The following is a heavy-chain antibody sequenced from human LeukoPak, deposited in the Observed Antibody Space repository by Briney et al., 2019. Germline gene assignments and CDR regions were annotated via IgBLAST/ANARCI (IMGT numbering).Heavy chain of an antibody. CDR3: ARSPSGRYSLIGFLDF. CDR1: GFTFSSYS. V-gene: IGHV3-21*01. J-gene: IGHJ4*02. D-gene: IGHD1-26*01. Sequence: GGSLRLSCAASGFTFSSYSMNWVRQAPGKGLEWVSSISSSSSYIYYGDSVKGRFTISRDNARNSLYLEMNSLRAEDTAVYYCARSPSGRYSLIGFLDFWGQGTLVTVSS. CDR2: ISSSSSYI.